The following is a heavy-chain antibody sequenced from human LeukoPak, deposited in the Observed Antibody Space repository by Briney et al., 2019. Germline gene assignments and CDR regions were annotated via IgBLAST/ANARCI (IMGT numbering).Heavy chain of an antibody. Sequence: GGSLRLSCVASGFTFDDYAMHWVRQAPGKGLEWVSGISWNSDKIGYTDSVKGRFTISRDNAKNSLYLQMNSLRAEDTALYYCARDLDPYSSSWSSYYYYYYMDVWGKGTTVTVSS. V-gene: IGHV3-9*01. CDR1: GFTFDDYA. J-gene: IGHJ6*03. CDR2: ISWNSDKI. CDR3: ARDLDPYSSSWSSYYYYYYMDV. D-gene: IGHD6-13*01.